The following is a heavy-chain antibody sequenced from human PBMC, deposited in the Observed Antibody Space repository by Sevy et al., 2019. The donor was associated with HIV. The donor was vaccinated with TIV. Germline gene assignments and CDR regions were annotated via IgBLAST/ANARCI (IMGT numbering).Heavy chain of an antibody. CDR1: GFTSGDYI. CDR3: TRTSYYYDSGSYFGMDV. V-gene: IGHV3-49*03. Sequence: GGSLRLSCTPSGFTSGDYILTWFRQAPGKGLEWVGFIRSKTDGGTTEYAGSVKGRITLSRDDSKNIAYLRMNSLKTEDTAVYYCTRTSYYYDSGSYFGMDVWGQGTTVTVSS. CDR2: IRSKTDGGTT. D-gene: IGHD3-10*01. J-gene: IGHJ6*02.